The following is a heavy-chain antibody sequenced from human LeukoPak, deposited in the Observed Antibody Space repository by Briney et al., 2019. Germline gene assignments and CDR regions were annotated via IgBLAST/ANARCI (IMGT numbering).Heavy chain of an antibody. D-gene: IGHD5-12*01. CDR2: ISYDGSNK. CDR3: ARDLRGYSGYAPY. CDR1: GFTFSSYA. V-gene: IGHV3-30-3*01. Sequence: SGGSLRLSCAASGFTFSSYAMHWVRQAPGKGLEWVAVISYDGSNKYYADSVKGRFTISRDNSKNTLYLQMNSLRAEDTAVYYCARDLRGYSGYAPYWGQGTLVTVSS. J-gene: IGHJ4*02.